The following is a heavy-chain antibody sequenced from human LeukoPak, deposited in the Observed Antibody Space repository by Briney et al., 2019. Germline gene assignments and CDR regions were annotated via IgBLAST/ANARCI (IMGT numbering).Heavy chain of an antibody. V-gene: IGHV1-46*01. Sequence: ASVKVSCKASGYTFTTYYMHWVRQAPGQGLEWMGIIKPSDGSTSYAQKLQGRVTITRDMSTSTVYMEVNSLRSEDTAVYYCARTRYSSSWQLFDFWGQGTLVTVSS. CDR3: ARTRYSSSWQLFDF. CDR2: IKPSDGST. D-gene: IGHD6-13*01. J-gene: IGHJ4*02. CDR1: GYTFTTYY.